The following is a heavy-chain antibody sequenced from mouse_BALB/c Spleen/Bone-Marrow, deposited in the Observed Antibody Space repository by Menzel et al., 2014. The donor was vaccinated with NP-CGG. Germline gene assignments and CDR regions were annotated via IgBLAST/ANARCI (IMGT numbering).Heavy chain of an antibody. J-gene: IGHJ2*01. CDR3: AVYYYGYYFDY. CDR2: IDPANGNT. Sequence: EVQLQQSGAELVKPGASVKLSCTASGFNMKDTYMHWVKQRPEQGLEWIGRIDPANGNTKYDPKFQGKATITADTSSNTAYLQLSSLTSEDTAVDYCAVYYYGYYFDYWGQGTTLTVSS. D-gene: IGHD1-2*01. V-gene: IGHV14-3*02. CDR1: GFNMKDTY.